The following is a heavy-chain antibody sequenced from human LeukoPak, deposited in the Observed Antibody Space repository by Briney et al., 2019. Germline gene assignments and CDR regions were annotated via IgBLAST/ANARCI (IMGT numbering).Heavy chain of an antibody. D-gene: IGHD3-3*01. CDR2: ISWDGGST. CDR1: GFTFDDYA. V-gene: IGHV3-43D*03. CDR3: AKDRLRFLEERLFDY. J-gene: IGHJ4*02. Sequence: GGSLRLSCAASGFTFDDYAMHWVRQAPGKGLEWVSLISWDGGSTYYADSVKGRFTISRDNSKNTLYLQMNSLRAEDTAVYYCAKDRLRFLEERLFDYWGQGTLVTVSS.